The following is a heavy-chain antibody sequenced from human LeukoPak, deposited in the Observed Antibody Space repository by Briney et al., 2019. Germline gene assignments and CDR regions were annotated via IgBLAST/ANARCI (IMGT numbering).Heavy chain of an antibody. CDR2: ISAYNGNT. V-gene: IGHV1-18*01. J-gene: IGHJ6*03. CDR1: GYTFTSYG. CDR3: ARAAYGSGSYYYMDV. D-gene: IGHD3-10*01. Sequence: ASVKVSCKASGYTFTSYGISWVRQAPGQGLEWMGWISAYNGNTNYAQKLQGRVTMTTDTSTSTAYMELRSLRSDDTAVYYCARAAYGSGSYYYMDVWGKGTTVTVSS.